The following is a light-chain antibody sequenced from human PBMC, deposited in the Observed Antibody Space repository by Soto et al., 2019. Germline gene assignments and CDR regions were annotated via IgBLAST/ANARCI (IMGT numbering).Light chain of an antibody. J-gene: IGKJ5*01. CDR2: DTS. Sequence: EFVLTQSPGTLSLSPGERATLSCRASQSLTNSFMAWYQQKPGQAARLLVYDTSSRASGSPDRFSGSGSGTDFTLTISRLETEDFAVFYCQQYGTSEIIFGQGTRLEI. CDR1: QSLTNSF. V-gene: IGKV3-20*01. CDR3: QQYGTSEII.